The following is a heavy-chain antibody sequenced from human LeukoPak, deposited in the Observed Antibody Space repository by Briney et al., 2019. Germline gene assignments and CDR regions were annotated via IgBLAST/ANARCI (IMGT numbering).Heavy chain of an antibody. CDR2: ISNDARNK. J-gene: IGHJ4*02. CDR3: VRDDRGYSGYHFDY. CDR1: GFTFSNYA. D-gene: IGHD5-12*01. Sequence: GRSLRLSCAASGFTFSNYALHWVRQAPGKGLEWVAFISNDARNKNYLDSVEGRFTISRDNSKNTLYLQMNSLRAEDTAVYYCVRDDRGYSGYHFDYWGQGTLVTVSS. V-gene: IGHV3-30*14.